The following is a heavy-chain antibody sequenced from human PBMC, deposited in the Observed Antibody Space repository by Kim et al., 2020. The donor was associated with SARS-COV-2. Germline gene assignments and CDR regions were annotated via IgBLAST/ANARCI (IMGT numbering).Heavy chain of an antibody. CDR1: GFTFSSYA. CDR2: ISGSGGST. CDR3: AKGGDYGDPEPNNFDY. Sequence: GGSLRLSCAASGFTFSSYAMSWVRQAPGKGLEWVSAISGSGGSTYYADSVKGRFTISRDNSKNTLYLQMNSLRAEDTAVYYCAKGGDYGDPEPNNFDYWGQGTLVTVSS. V-gene: IGHV3-23*01. J-gene: IGHJ4*01. D-gene: IGHD4-17*01.